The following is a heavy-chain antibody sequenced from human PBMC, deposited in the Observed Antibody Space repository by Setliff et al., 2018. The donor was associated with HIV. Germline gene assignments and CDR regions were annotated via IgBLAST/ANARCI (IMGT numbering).Heavy chain of an antibody. CDR2: LYYGGST. V-gene: IGHV4-39*01. CDR3: ARHQVIPTVIGAFDI. D-gene: IGHD3-16*02. J-gene: IGHJ3*02. Sequence: SETLSLTCTVSGDSISTSNSYWGWVRQPPGKGLEWIGSLYYGGSTYYNPSLKSRVTISVDTSKNPFSLKLSSVTAADTAVYYCARHQVIPTVIGAFDIWGQGTVVTVSS. CDR1: GDSISTSNSY.